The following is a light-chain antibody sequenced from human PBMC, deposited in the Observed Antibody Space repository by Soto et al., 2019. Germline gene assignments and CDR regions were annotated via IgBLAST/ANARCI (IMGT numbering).Light chain of an antibody. J-gene: IGKJ2*01. CDR2: SAS. V-gene: IGKV3-20*01. Sequence: LTQSPGHLSLSPGDRCPLSCRARLSATGRYFAWDQHKPGQAPRPLIYSASSRATCIPDRFSGSGSATDFTLTISRLEPEDFAGYYCQHDGGSRLYTFGQGTKLEIK. CDR3: QHDGGSRLYT. CDR1: LSATGRY.